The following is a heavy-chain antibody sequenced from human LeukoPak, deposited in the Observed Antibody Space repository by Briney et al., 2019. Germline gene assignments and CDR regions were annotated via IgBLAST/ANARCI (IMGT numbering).Heavy chain of an antibody. CDR3: ARDVSGCYDY. J-gene: IGHJ4*02. V-gene: IGHV3-30-3*01. CDR1: GFTFSSYA. Sequence: PGRSLRLSCAASGFTFSSYAMHWVRQAPGKGLERVAVISYDGSNKYYADSVKGRFTISRDNSKNTLYLQINSLRAEGTAVYYCARDVSGCYDYWGQGTLVTVSS. D-gene: IGHD6-19*01. CDR2: ISYDGSNK.